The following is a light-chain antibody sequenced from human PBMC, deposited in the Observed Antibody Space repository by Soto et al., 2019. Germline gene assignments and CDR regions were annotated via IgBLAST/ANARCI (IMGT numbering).Light chain of an antibody. CDR2: GAS. J-gene: IGKJ1*01. CDR1: QSVSNNS. CDR3: QQYGSSGT. Sequence: EIQLTQSPSTLSPSAGDRATLSCRASQSVSNNSLACHQQKPGQAPTLLFYGASNRATGIPDRISGSGAGTDFTLTSSRLAADVFALYYYQQYGSSGTFGQGTKGDIK. V-gene: IGKV3-20*01.